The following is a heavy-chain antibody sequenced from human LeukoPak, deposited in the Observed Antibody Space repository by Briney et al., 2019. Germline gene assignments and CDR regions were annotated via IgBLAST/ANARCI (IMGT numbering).Heavy chain of an antibody. V-gene: IGHV4-31*03. CDR2: IYYSGST. J-gene: IGHJ5*02. CDR3: ASERDCSGGSCYSGVFGWFDP. CDR1: GGSISSGGYY. D-gene: IGHD2-15*01. Sequence: SQTLSLTCTVSGGSISSGGYYWGWIRQHPGKGLEWIGYIYYSGSTYYNPSLKSRVTISVDTSKNQFSLKLSSVTAADTAAYYCASERDCSGGSCYSGVFGWFDPWGQGTLVTVSS.